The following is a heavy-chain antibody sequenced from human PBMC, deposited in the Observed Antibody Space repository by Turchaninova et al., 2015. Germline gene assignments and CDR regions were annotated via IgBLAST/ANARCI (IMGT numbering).Heavy chain of an antibody. CDR2: IYWDDDK. V-gene: IGHV2-5*02. J-gene: IGHJ6*03. CDR1: GFTISTSGVG. Sequence: QITLKESGPTLLKPTQTLTLTCPFSGFTISTSGVGVGGVLQPPSKALEWLAHIYWDDDKRYSPSLKSRLTITKDTSKNQVVLTMTNMDPVDTATYYCARGVVITPRYYYMDVWGKGTTVTVSS. D-gene: IGHD3-3*01. CDR3: ARGVVITPRYYYMDV.